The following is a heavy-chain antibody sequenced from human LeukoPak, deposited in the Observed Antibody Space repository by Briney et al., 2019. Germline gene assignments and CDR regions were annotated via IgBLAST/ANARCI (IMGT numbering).Heavy chain of an antibody. Sequence: PGGSLRLSCAASGFTFSSYGMHWVRQAPGKGLEWVAVIWYDGSNKYYADSVKGRFTISRDNSNNTLYLQMNSLRAEDTAVYYCARRGSGSYFKPYYFDYWGQGTLVTVSS. CDR2: IWYDGSNK. J-gene: IGHJ4*02. D-gene: IGHD3-10*01. V-gene: IGHV3-33*01. CDR1: GFTFSSYG. CDR3: ARRGSGSYFKPYYFDY.